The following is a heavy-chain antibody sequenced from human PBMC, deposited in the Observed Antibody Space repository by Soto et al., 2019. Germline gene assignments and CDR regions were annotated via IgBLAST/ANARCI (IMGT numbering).Heavy chain of an antibody. V-gene: IGHV1-3*01. CDR2: INAGNGNT. J-gene: IGHJ3*02. CDR3: ARLYDYIWGSYRYPDAFDI. CDR1: GYTFTSYA. D-gene: IGHD3-16*02. Sequence: GASVKVSCKASGYTFTSYAMHWVRQAPGQRLEWMGWINAGNGNTKYSQKFQGRVTITSDTSASTAYMELSSLRSEDTAVYYCARLYDYIWGSYRYPDAFDIWGQGTMVTVSS.